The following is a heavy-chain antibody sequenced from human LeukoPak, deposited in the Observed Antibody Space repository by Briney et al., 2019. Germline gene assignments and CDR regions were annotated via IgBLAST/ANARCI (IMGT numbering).Heavy chain of an antibody. CDR1: GGSISSYY. CDR2: IYYSGST. Sequence: SETLSLTCTASGGSISSYYWSWIRQPPGKGLEWIGYIYYSGSTNYNPSLKSRVTISVNTSKNQFSLKLSSVTAADTAVYYCARGSARGGSPRSYYFDYWGQGTLVTVSS. D-gene: IGHD6-6*01. J-gene: IGHJ4*02. V-gene: IGHV4-59*01. CDR3: ARGSARGGSPRSYYFDY.